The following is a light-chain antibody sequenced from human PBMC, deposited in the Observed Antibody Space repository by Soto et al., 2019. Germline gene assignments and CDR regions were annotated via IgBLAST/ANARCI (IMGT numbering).Light chain of an antibody. CDR2: GAS. V-gene: IGKV3-15*01. J-gene: IGKJ1*01. CDR1: QSVSSN. CDR3: QQYNNWLRT. Sequence: EIVMTRSPATLSVSPGERATLSCRASQSVSSNLAWYQQKPGQAPRLLIYGASTRATGIPARFSGSGSGTEFTLTISSLQSEDFAVYYCQQYNNWLRTFGKGTRWIS.